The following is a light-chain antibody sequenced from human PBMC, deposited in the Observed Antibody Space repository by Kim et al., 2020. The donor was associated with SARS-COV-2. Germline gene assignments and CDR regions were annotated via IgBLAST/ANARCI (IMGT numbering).Light chain of an antibody. CDR2: GAS. CDR1: QSVDRN. J-gene: IGKJ1*01. Sequence: EIVMTQSPATLSVSPGETVTLSCRASQSVDRNLAWYQQKPGQAPRVLIYGASTRATGLPARISGSGSGTDFTLTISSLQSEDFAVYYCQQYENWPRTFGQETKVDIK. V-gene: IGKV3-15*01. CDR3: QQYENWPRT.